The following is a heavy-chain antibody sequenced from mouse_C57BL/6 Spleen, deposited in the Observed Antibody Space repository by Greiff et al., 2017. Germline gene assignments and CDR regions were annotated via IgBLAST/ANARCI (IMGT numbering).Heavy chain of an antibody. V-gene: IGHV14-3*01. CDR3: VDSSDEGGYYYAMDY. J-gene: IGHJ4*01. D-gene: IGHD1-1*01. CDR2: IDPENGTT. CDR1: GFNIKNTY. Sequence: VQLQQSVAELVRPGASVKLSCTASGFNIKNTYMHWVKQRPEQGLEWIGRIDPENGTTKYAPKFQGKATITADTSSNTAYLQLNSLTSEDTAIYYGVDSSDEGGYYYAMDYWGQGTSVTVSS.